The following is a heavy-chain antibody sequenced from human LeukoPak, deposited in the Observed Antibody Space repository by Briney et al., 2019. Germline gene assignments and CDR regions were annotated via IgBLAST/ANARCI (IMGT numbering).Heavy chain of an antibody. CDR2: IYTGGIT. V-gene: IGHV4-61*02. Sequence: SETLSLTCSVSGGSISSGSYYWSWIRQPAGKGLEWIGRIYTGGITNYNPSLKSRVTISLDTSKNQFSLKLSSATAADTAVYYCARRGGIPLGASDIWGQGTMVTVSS. CDR1: GGSISSGSYY. J-gene: IGHJ3*02. CDR3: ARRGGIPLGASDI. D-gene: IGHD1-26*01.